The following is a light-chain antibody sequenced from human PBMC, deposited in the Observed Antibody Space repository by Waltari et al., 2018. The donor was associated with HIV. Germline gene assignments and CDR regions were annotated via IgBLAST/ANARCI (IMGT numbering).Light chain of an antibody. CDR2: RNN. CDR3: AAWDDSLSGWV. V-gene: IGLV1-47*01. Sequence: QSVLTHPPSASGTPGQRVTISCSGSSSNIGSNYVYWYQQLPGTTPKLLIYRNNQRPSGVPDRFAGSKSGTSASLAISGRRSEDEADYDCAAWDDSLSGWVFGGGTKLTVL. CDR1: SSNIGSNY. J-gene: IGLJ3*02.